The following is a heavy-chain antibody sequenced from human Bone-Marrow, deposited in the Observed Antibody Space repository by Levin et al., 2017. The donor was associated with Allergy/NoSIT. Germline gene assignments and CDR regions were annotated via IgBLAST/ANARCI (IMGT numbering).Heavy chain of an antibody. Sequence: PGGSLRLSCAASGFTFDNYAMHWVRQPPGKGLEWVSGISWNSAKIGYGDSVKGRFTISRDNAKNSLYLQMNSLRAEDTALYYCGKDIQTPEAPGMVLQFWGQGTLVMVSS. CDR3: GKDIQTPEAPGMVLQF. CDR2: ISWNSAKI. V-gene: IGHV3-9*01. CDR1: GFTFDNYA. D-gene: IGHD4-11*01. J-gene: IGHJ1*01.